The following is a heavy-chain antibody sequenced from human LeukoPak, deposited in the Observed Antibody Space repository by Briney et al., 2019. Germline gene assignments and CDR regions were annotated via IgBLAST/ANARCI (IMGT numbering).Heavy chain of an antibody. Sequence: SETLSLTCAVYGGSFSGYYWSWIRQPPGKGLEWIGEINHSGSTNYNPSLKSRVTISVDTSKNQFSLKLSSVTAADTAVYYCAVLDCSGGSCYPSDYWGQGTLVTVSS. V-gene: IGHV4-34*01. J-gene: IGHJ4*02. CDR1: GGSFSGYY. CDR3: AVLDCSGGSCYPSDY. D-gene: IGHD2-15*01. CDR2: INHSGST.